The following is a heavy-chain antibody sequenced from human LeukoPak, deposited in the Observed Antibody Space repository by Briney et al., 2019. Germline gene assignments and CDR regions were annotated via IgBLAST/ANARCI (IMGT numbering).Heavy chain of an antibody. Sequence: GESLKISCKGSGYSFTSYWIGWVRQMPGKGLGWMGIIYPGDSDTRYSPSFQGQVTISADKSISTAYLQWSSLKASDTAMYYCARPAGDSSGYFLPVAFDIWGQGTMVTVSS. V-gene: IGHV5-51*01. CDR2: IYPGDSDT. J-gene: IGHJ3*02. D-gene: IGHD3-22*01. CDR1: GYSFTSYW. CDR3: ARPAGDSSGYFLPVAFDI.